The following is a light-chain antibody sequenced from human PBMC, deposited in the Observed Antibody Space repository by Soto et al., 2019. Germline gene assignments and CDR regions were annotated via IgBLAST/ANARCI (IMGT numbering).Light chain of an antibody. J-gene: IGLJ3*02. CDR2: GNS. Sequence: QSVLTQPPSVSGAPGQRVTISCTGSSSNIGAGYDVPWYQQLPGTAPKLLIYGNSNRPSGVPDRFSGSKSGTSASLAITGLQAEDEADYYCQTYDSSLSGWGFGGGTKGTFL. CDR1: SSNIGAGYD. CDR3: QTYDSSLSGWG. V-gene: IGLV1-40*01.